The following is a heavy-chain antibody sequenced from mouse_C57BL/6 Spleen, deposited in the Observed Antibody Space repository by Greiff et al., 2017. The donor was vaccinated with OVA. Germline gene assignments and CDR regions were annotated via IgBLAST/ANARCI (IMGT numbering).Heavy chain of an antibody. CDR2: ISDGGSYT. CDR3: AREYYGSAWFAY. Sequence: EVQRVESGGGLVKPGGSLKLSCAASGFTFSSYAMSWVRQTPEKRLEWVATISDGGSYTYYPDTVKGRFTISRDNAKNNLYLQMSHLKSEDTAMYYCAREYYGSAWFAYWGQGTLVTVSA. V-gene: IGHV5-4*01. D-gene: IGHD1-1*01. J-gene: IGHJ3*01. CDR1: GFTFSSYA.